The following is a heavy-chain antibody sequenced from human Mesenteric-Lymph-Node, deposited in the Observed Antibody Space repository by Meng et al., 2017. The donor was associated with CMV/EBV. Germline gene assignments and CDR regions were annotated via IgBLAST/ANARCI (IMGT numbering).Heavy chain of an antibody. CDR1: GFTFSGSA. V-gene: IGHV3-73*01. D-gene: IGHD5-18*01. J-gene: IGHJ6*02. CDR2: IRAKANRYAT. CDR3: TRRVDTAEVPDHIGMDV. Sequence: GGSLRLSCGASGFTFSGSAMHWVRQAPGKGLEWVGRIRAKANRYATAYAASMKGRFTISRDDSKNTAYLQMNSLKTEDTAVYYCTRRVDTAEVPDHIGMDVWGQGTTVTVSS.